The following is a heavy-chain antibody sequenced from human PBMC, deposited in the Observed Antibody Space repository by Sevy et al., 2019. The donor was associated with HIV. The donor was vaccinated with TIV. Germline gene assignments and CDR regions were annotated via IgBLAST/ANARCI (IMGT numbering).Heavy chain of an antibody. CDR3: ARDYGHLGIAWQLNDAFDI. D-gene: IGHD1-1*01. CDR1: GFTFSDVQ. Sequence: GGSLRLSCVASGFTFSDVQMSWVRQAPGRVLEWISYIGSSGSPIFYADSVKGRFTISRDNAKNSLYLQMNSLRAEDTAGYFCARDYGHLGIAWQLNDAFDIWGQGTMVTVSS. CDR2: IGSSGSPI. J-gene: IGHJ3*02. V-gene: IGHV3-48*03.